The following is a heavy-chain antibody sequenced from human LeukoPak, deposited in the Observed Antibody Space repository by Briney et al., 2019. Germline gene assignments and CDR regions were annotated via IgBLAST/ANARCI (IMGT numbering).Heavy chain of an antibody. CDR1: GFTFSSYA. V-gene: IGHV3-48*04. J-gene: IGHJ6*02. Sequence: QPGGSLRLSCAASGFTFSSYAMSWIRQTPGKGLEWLSYISGDGSTIYYADSVEGRFTISRDNAKNSLYLQMNSLRAEDTAVYYCARVGPYYYYGMDVWGQGTTVTVSS. CDR2: ISGDGSTI. CDR3: ARVGPYYYYGMDV.